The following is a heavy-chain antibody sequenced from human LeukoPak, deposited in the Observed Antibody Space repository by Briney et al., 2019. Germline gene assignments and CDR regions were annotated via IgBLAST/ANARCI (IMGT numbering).Heavy chain of an antibody. Sequence: PGGSLRLSCAASGVSFSTYAMHWVRQAPGKGLEWVAVISDDGSDKYYADSVKGRFTISRDNSKNTLYLQMSSLRAEDTAVYYCARDSGSGYYDSSGSFFDYWGQGTLVTVSS. D-gene: IGHD3-22*01. CDR1: GVSFSTYA. J-gene: IGHJ4*02. V-gene: IGHV3-30*15. CDR2: ISDDGSDK. CDR3: ARDSGSGYYDSSGSFFDY.